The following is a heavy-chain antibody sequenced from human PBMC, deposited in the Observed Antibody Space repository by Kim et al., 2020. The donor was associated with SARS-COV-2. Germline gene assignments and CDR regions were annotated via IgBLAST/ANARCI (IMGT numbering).Heavy chain of an antibody. CDR1: GGSINSSSYY. D-gene: IGHD2-8*02. CDR2: VYYSAHT. Sequence: SETLSLTCTVSGGSINSSSYYWGWIRQPPGKGLEWIGCVYYSAHTEYNLSLQSRVTISIDKSKHHLSLKLSSVTAADTAVYYCARHGGGSIVLVVYAADFDYWGQGTLVTVSS. CDR3: ARHGGGSIVLVVYAADFDY. V-gene: IGHV4-39*01. J-gene: IGHJ4*02.